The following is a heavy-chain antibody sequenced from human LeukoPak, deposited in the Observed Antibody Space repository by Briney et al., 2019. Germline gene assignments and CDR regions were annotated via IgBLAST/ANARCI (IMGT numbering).Heavy chain of an antibody. J-gene: IGHJ5*02. CDR1: GGTFSSYA. Sequence: SVKVSCKASGGTFSSYAISWVRQAPGQGLEWMGGIIPIFGTANYAQKFQGRVTITADESTSTACMELSSLRSEDTAVYYCARYYDFWSGQTRNWFDPWGQGTLVTVSS. CDR3: ARYYDFWSGQTRNWFDP. CDR2: IIPIFGTA. V-gene: IGHV1-69*13. D-gene: IGHD3-3*01.